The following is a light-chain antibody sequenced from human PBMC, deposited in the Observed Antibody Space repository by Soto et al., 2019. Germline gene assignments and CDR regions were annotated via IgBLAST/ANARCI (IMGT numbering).Light chain of an antibody. CDR2: AAS. CDR3: QQYNNWPWT. Sequence: EIVMTQSPATLSVSPGERATLSCRASQSVSNNLAWYQQKPGQAPRLLIYAASIRATGIPARFSVSGSGTAFTLTISSLQSEYFAVYYCQQYNNWPWTFGQGTKVEIK. J-gene: IGKJ1*01. V-gene: IGKV3-15*01. CDR1: QSVSNN.